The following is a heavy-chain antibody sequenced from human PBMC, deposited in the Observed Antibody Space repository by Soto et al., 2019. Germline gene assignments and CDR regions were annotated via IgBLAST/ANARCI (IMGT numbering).Heavy chain of an antibody. J-gene: IGHJ6*02. V-gene: IGHV3-72*01. D-gene: IGHD3-22*01. Sequence: GGFLRLSCAASGFTFSDHYMDWVRQAPGKGLEWVGRTRNKANSYTTEYAASVKGRFTISRDDSKNSLYLQMNSLKTEDTAVYYCAREGGDDSSGYRQDYYYYGMDVWGQGTTVTVSS. CDR1: GFTFSDHY. CDR2: TRNKANSYTT. CDR3: AREGGDDSSGYRQDYYYYGMDV.